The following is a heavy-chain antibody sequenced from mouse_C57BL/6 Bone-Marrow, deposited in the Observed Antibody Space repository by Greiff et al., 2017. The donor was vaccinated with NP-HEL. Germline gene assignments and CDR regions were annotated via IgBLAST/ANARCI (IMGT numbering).Heavy chain of an antibody. CDR1: GYTFTSYG. CDR3: ARSSYYSNYFWYCDV. V-gene: IGHV1-81*01. Sequence: QVQLQQSGAELARPGASVKLSCKASGYTFTSYGISWVKQRTGQGLEWIGEIYPRSGNTYYNEKFKGKATLTADKSSSTAYMELRSLTSEDSAVYFCARSSYYSNYFWYCDVWGTGTTVTVSS. D-gene: IGHD2-5*01. CDR2: IYPRSGNT. J-gene: IGHJ1*03.